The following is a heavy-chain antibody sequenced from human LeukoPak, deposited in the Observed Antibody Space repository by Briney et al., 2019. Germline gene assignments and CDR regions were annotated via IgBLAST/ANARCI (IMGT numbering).Heavy chain of an antibody. V-gene: IGHV3-21*01. J-gene: IGHJ4*02. CDR1: GFSLSTYS. CDR2: ISSSSSYI. CDR3: ASTVVMVCY. Sequence: GGSLRHSCAASGFSLSTYSMNWVHQAPGKGLEWVSFISSSSSYIYYADSVKGRFTISRDNAKNSLYLQMNSLRAEDTAVYYCASTVVMVCYWGQGTLVTVSS. D-gene: IGHD4-23*01.